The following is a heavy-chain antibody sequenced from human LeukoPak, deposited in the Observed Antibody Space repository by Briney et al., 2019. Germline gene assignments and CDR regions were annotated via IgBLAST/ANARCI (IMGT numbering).Heavy chain of an antibody. V-gene: IGHV3-23*01. D-gene: IGHD1-7*01. J-gene: IGHJ3*02. CDR2: ISDSGDST. CDR3: AKRYWNYAAFDI. Sequence: PGGSVRLSCAASGFSFSSYAMRWVRQAPGKGLEWVSAISDSGDSTYYADSMKGRFTISRDNSNNTLYLQMNSLRAEDTARYYCAKRYWNYAAFDIWCSGTMVTVSS. CDR1: GFSFSSYA.